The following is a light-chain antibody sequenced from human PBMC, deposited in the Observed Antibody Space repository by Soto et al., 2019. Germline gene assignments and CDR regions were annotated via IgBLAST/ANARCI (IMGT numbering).Light chain of an antibody. Sequence: QSVLTQPPSASGSPGQSVTISCTGPSSDVGGYNYVSWYQQHPGKAPKLMIYEVSKRPSGVPDRFSGSKSGNTASLTVSGLQAEDEADYYCCSYAGSNNFPYVFGTGTKVTVL. J-gene: IGLJ1*01. CDR2: EVS. CDR3: CSYAGSNNFPYV. V-gene: IGLV2-8*01. CDR1: SSDVGGYNY.